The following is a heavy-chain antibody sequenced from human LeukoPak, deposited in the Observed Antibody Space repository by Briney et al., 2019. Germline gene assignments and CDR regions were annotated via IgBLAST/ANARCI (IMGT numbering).Heavy chain of an antibody. CDR3: ARRDNVVVVSASDY. Sequence: PGGSLRLSCAASGFTFSDYYMSWIRQAPGKGLEWVSGITASGDSTYYADSVKGRFTMSRDNSRDTVYLQMNSLRVDDTAVYYCARRDNVVVVSASDYWGQGTLVTVSS. V-gene: IGHV3-23*01. J-gene: IGHJ4*02. CDR1: GFTFSDYY. D-gene: IGHD2-15*01. CDR2: ITASGDST.